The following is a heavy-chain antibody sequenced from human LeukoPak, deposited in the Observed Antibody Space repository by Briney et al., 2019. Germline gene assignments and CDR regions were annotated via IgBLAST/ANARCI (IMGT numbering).Heavy chain of an antibody. Sequence: GGSLRLSCAASGFTFSSYGMHWVRQAPGKGLEWVAFIRYDGSNKYYADSVKGRFTISRDNSKNTLYLQMNSLRAEDTAVYYCAKEPRFYYDSSGFDYWGQGTLVTVSS. J-gene: IGHJ4*02. V-gene: IGHV3-30*02. CDR2: IRYDGSNK. CDR3: AKEPRFYYDSSGFDY. CDR1: GFTFSSYG. D-gene: IGHD3-22*01.